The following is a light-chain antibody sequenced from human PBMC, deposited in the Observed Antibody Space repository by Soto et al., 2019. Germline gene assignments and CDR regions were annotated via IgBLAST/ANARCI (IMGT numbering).Light chain of an antibody. CDR3: LQDYNYPWT. J-gene: IGKJ1*01. CDR2: AAS. V-gene: IGKV1-6*01. Sequence: AIQMTQSPSSLSASVGDRLTITCRASQDIRNDLGWYQHKPGKAPKFLIYAASSLQSGVPSRFSGSGSGTDFTLTINSLQPEDFATYYCLQDYNYPWTFGQGTKVDIK. CDR1: QDIRND.